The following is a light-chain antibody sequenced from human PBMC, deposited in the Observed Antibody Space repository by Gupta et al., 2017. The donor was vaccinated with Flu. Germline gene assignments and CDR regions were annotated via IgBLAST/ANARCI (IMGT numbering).Light chain of an antibody. CDR2: KAS. Sequence: DIQMTQSPSTLSASIGDRVAITCRSSHNINNWLAWYQQNPGEAPQLLIYKASTLESGVPSRMSSSASGADFTLIINLRPPEEEATYCCQREDEPSHAFGEGT. CDR1: HNINNW. J-gene: IGKJ2*01. V-gene: IGKV1-5*03. CDR3: QREDEPSHA.